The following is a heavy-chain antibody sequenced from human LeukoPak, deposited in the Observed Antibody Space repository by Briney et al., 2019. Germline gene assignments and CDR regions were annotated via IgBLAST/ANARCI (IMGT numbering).Heavy chain of an antibody. CDR2: IYPDDSDT. CDR3: ARPNITSYYDSRGYDGFDV. Sequence: GESLKISCKGSGYRFTTYWIAWVRPMPGKGLEWMGIIYPDDSDTRYSPSFQGEVTISADKSVSTAYLQWSSLKASDTAMYYCARPNITSYYDSRGYDGFDVWGQGTMVTVSS. D-gene: IGHD3-22*01. J-gene: IGHJ3*01. CDR1: GYRFTTYW. V-gene: IGHV5-51*01.